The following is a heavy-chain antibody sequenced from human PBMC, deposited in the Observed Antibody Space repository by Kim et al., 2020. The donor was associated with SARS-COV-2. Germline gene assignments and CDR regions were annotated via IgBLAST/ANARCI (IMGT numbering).Heavy chain of an antibody. CDR3: AARIVGADDVFDI. CDR2: IVVGSGNT. D-gene: IGHD1-26*01. J-gene: IGHJ3*02. V-gene: IGHV1-58*01. CDR1: GFTFTTSA. Sequence: SVKVSCKPSGFTFTTSAVQWVRQARGQRLEWIAWIVVGSGNTNYAQKFQERVTITRDMSTSTAYMELSSLRSEDTGVYYCAARIVGADDVFDIWGQGTMVTVSS.